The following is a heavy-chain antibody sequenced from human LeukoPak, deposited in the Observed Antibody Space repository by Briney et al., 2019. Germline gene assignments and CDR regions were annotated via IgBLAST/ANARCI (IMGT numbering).Heavy chain of an antibody. CDR3: ARDSSGLNWFDP. D-gene: IGHD6-19*01. Sequence: SETLSLTCTGSGGSISSSYWSWLRQPPGKGLEWIGYIYYSGNTNYNPSLKSRVTISVDTSKNQFSLKLSSVTAADTAVYYCARDSSGLNWFDPWGQGTLVTVSS. J-gene: IGHJ5*02. V-gene: IGHV4-59*01. CDR2: IYYSGNT. CDR1: GGSISSSY.